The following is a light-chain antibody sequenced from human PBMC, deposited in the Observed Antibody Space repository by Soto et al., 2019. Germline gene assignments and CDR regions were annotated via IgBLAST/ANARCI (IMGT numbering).Light chain of an antibody. CDR3: ASSRSTLV. J-gene: IGLJ1*01. CDR1: SSDVGGYDF. CDR2: DVS. Sequence: QSALTQPASVSGSPGQSITISCTGSSSDVGGYDFVSWYQHHPGKAPRLMIFDVSNRPSAVSNRFSGSKSGNTASLTSSGLQAEDEGDYYCASSRSTLVFGTGTKLTVL. V-gene: IGLV2-14*03.